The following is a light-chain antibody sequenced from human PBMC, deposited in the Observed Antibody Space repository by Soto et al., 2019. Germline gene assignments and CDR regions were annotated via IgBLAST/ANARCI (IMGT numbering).Light chain of an antibody. J-gene: IGKJ2*01. V-gene: IGKV3-15*01. CDR1: QSVSRN. CDR3: QQYNNWPYT. Sequence: EIVMTQSPATLSVSPGERATLSCRASQSVSRNLAWYQQKPGQAPRLLIYAASTRATGIPARFSGSGCGTEFTLTISSLQSEDFAVYYCQQYNNWPYTFGQGTKLEIK. CDR2: AAS.